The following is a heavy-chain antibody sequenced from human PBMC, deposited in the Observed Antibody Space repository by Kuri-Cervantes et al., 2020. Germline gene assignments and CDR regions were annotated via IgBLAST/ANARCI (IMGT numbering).Heavy chain of an antibody. Sequence: GESLKISCAASGFTVSSNYMSWVRQAPGKGLEWVSVIYSGGSTYYADSVKGRFTISRDNAKNSLYLQMNSLRAEDTALYYCATTSSSSWEDAFDIWGQGTMVTVSS. CDR2: IYSGGST. CDR3: ATTSSSSWEDAFDI. D-gene: IGHD6-13*01. V-gene: IGHV3-53*05. J-gene: IGHJ3*02. CDR1: GFTVSSNY.